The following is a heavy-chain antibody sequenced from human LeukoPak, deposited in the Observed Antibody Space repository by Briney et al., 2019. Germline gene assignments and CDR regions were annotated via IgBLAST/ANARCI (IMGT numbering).Heavy chain of an antibody. CDR2: INPSGGST. CDR1: GYTFTSYY. V-gene: IGHV1-46*01. CDR3: ARACRRVVAPSGWFDP. J-gene: IGHJ5*02. D-gene: IGHD2-15*01. Sequence: GASVKVSCKASGYTFTSYYMHWLRQAPGQGLEWMGRINPSGGSTSYAQKFQGRVTMTRDTSTSTVYMELSSLRSEDTAVYYCARACRRVVAPSGWFDPWGQGTLVTVSS.